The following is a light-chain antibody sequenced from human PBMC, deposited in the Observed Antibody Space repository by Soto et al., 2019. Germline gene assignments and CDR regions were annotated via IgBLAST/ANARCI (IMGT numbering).Light chain of an antibody. Sequence: EIVLTQSPGTLSLSPGERATLSCRASQPLINNYLAWFQQKPGQVPRLLIQDASQRATGIADRFSGSGSGTDFTLTISRLEPEDFAVYYCQQSSHSPLTFGGGTRVE. CDR2: DAS. CDR3: QQSSHSPLT. V-gene: IGKV3-20*01. J-gene: IGKJ4*01. CDR1: QPLINNY.